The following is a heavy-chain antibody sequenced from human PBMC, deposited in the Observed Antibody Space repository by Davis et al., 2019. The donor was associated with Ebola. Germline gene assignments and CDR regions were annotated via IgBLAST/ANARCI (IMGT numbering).Heavy chain of an antibody. Sequence: SCAASGFSFSNYGMHWVRQSPGKGLEWVAVISYDGSDKYYAESVKGRFTISRDNSKNTLYLQMNSLRAEDTAVYYCAKGLLQSLYGMDVWGQETTVTVSS. CDR2: ISYDGSDK. V-gene: IGHV3-30*18. J-gene: IGHJ6*02. D-gene: IGHD6-19*01. CDR3: AKGLLQSLYGMDV. CDR1: GFSFSNYG.